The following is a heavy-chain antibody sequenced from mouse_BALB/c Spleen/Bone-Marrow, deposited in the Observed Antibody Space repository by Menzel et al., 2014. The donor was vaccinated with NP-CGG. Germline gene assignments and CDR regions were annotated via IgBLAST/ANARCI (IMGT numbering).Heavy chain of an antibody. V-gene: IGHV1S137*01. CDR2: ISTYYGDA. CDR1: GYTFTDYA. CDR3: ARRAASSGYVDAKDY. D-gene: IGHD3-1*01. J-gene: IGHJ4*01. Sequence: VQLQQSGAELVRPGASVKISCKGSGYTFTDYAMHWVKQSHAKSLEWIGVISTYYGDASYNQKFKGKATMTVDKSSSTAYMELARLTSEDSAIYYCARRAASSGYVDAKDYWGQGPSVAVYS.